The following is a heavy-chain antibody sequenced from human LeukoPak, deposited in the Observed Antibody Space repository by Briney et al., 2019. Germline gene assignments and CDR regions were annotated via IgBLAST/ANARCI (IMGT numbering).Heavy chain of an antibody. CDR1: GFTFSDYY. CDR3: AKDIDSSGYYPEFDY. J-gene: IGHJ4*02. D-gene: IGHD3-22*01. V-gene: IGHV3-30*18. Sequence: GGSLRLSCAASGFTFSDYYMSWIRQAPGKGLEWVAVISYDGSNKYYADSVKGRFTISRDNSKNTLYLQMNSLRAEDTAVYYCAKDIDSSGYYPEFDYWGQGTLVTVSS. CDR2: ISYDGSNK.